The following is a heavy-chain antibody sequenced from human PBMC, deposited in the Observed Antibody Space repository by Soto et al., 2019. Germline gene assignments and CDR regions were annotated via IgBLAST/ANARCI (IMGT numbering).Heavy chain of an antibody. J-gene: IGHJ6*03. CDR2: TYYRSKWYN. CDR1: GDDFSSNGAA. CDR3: ARVRSETAGEYCDYMDV. D-gene: IGHD6-25*01. V-gene: IGHV6-1*01. Sequence: SQRLSVTCGISGDDFSSNGAAWNWVRRSPSRGLEWLGRTYYRSKWYNDYAVSVKSRITINPDTSKNQFSLQLNSVTPEDTAVYYCARVRSETAGEYCDYMDVWGKGTTVSVSS.